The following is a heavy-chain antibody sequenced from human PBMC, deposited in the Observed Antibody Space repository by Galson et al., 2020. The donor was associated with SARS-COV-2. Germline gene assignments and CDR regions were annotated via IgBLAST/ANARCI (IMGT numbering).Heavy chain of an antibody. CDR3: ARVGGSYPHFDY. Sequence: SETLSLTCTVSGYSISSGSYWGWLRQPPGKGLAWIGSIYHSGSTYYNPSLKSRVTISVDTSKNQFSLKLSSVTAADTAVYSCARVGGSYPHFDYWGQGTLVTVSS. V-gene: IGHV4-38-2*02. J-gene: IGHJ4*02. D-gene: IGHD1-26*01. CDR1: GYSISSGSY. CDR2: IYHSGST.